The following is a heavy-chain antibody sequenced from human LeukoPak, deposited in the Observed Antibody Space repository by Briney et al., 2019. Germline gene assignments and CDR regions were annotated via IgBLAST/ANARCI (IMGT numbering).Heavy chain of an antibody. V-gene: IGHV3-23*01. J-gene: IGHJ4*02. CDR2: ISGSGDST. CDR3: ARRSGIAVAGAFDY. D-gene: IGHD6-19*01. CDR1: GFTFSSYA. Sequence: GGSLRLSCTASGFTFSSYAMSWVRQAPGKGLEWVSGISGSGDSTYYADSVKGRFTISRDNSKNTLYLQMNSLRAEDTAVYYCARRSGIAVAGAFDYWGQGTLVTVSS.